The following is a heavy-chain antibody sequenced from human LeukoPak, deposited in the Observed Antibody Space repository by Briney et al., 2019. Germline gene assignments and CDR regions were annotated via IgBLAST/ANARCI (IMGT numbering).Heavy chain of an antibody. J-gene: IGHJ3*02. CDR1: GFTFTGSA. D-gene: IGHD3-22*01. CDR2: IRSKPHSYAT. CDR3: TRHGGRDFYDSTEDAFDI. V-gene: IGHV3-73*01. Sequence: GGSLRLSCAASGFTFTGSAMRWVRQASGKGLEWVGRIRSKPHSYATAYAASVKGRFTISRDDSKNTAYLQMNSLNTEDTAVYYCTRHGGRDFYDSTEDAFDIWGQGTMVTVSS.